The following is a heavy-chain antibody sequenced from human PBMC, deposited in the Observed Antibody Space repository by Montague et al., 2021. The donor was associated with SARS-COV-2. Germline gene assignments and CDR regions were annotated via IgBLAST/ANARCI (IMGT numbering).Heavy chain of an antibody. D-gene: IGHD2-15*01. CDR3: ARGDGVVVAAPYI. V-gene: IGHV4-31*02. Sequence: WVRQHPGKGLEWIGYMYDSGSTYYNPSLTSRVTMSLDTSKNQFSLKLSSVTAADTAVYYCARGDGVVVAAPYIWGQGTMVTVSS. J-gene: IGHJ3*02. CDR2: MYDSGST.